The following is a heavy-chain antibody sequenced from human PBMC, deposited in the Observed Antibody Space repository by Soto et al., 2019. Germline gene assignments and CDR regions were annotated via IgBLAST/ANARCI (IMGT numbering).Heavy chain of an antibody. CDR1: GGSFSGYY. D-gene: IGHD3-3*01. CDR2: INHSGST. Sequence: PSETLSLTCAVYGGSFSGYYWSWIRQPPGKGLEWIGEINHSGSTNYNPSLKSRVTISVDTSKNQFSLKLSSVTAADTAVYYCARGHRATIFGVVITPKYYFDYWGQGPLVTVS. CDR3: ARGHRATIFGVVITPKYYFDY. J-gene: IGHJ4*02. V-gene: IGHV4-34*01.